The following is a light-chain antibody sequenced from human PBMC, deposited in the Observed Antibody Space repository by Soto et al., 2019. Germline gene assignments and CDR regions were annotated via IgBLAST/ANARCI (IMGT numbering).Light chain of an antibody. CDR3: SSYGGSNNLV. J-gene: IGLJ2*01. CDR1: SSDVGGYNY. Sequence: QAVVTQPPSASGSPGQSVTISCTGTSSDVGGYNYVSWYQQYPGKAPKLMIYEVSKRPSGVPDRFSGSKSGNTASLTVSGLQAEDEADYYCSSYGGSNNLVFGGGTKVTVL. V-gene: IGLV2-8*01. CDR2: EVS.